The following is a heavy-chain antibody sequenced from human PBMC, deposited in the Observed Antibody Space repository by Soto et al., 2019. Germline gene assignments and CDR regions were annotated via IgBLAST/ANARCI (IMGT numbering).Heavy chain of an antibody. Sequence: VKVSCKASGGSFSSYAISWVRQAPGQRLEWMGGIIPIFGTANYAQKFQGRVTITADESTSTAYMELSSLRSEDTALYYCARGLRYFDWPGHHFDYWGQGTLVTVSS. CDR1: GGSFSSYA. D-gene: IGHD3-9*01. CDR2: IIPIFGTA. J-gene: IGHJ4*02. CDR3: ARGLRYFDWPGHHFDY. V-gene: IGHV1-69*13.